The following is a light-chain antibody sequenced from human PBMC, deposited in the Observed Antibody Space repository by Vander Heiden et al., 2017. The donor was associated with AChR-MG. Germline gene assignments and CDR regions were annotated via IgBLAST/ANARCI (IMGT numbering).Light chain of an antibody. CDR1: QSVDSY. Sequence: EIVLTQSPATLSLSPGERATLSCRASQSVDSYLAWYQQKPGQAPRLLIYDASNRAPGIPARFSGSGSGTDITLTISSLEPEDFAVYYCQHRSNWPPLFGGGTKVEIK. CDR2: DAS. CDR3: QHRSNWPPL. J-gene: IGKJ4*01. V-gene: IGKV3-11*01.